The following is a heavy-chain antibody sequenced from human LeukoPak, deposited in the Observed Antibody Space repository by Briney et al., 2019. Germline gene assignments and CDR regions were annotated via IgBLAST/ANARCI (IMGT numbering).Heavy chain of an antibody. D-gene: IGHD6-13*01. J-gene: IGHJ4*02. V-gene: IGHV3-72*01. CDR2: IRNKAKSYTT. CDR3: ARVVAAVGSYPFDC. Sequence: GGSLRLSCAASGFTFSDHYMDWVRQAPGKGLEWVGRIRNKAKSYTTEYAASVKGRFTISRDDSKNSLYLQMNSLKTEDTAVYYCARVVAAVGSYPFDCWGQGTLVTVSS. CDR1: GFTFSDHY.